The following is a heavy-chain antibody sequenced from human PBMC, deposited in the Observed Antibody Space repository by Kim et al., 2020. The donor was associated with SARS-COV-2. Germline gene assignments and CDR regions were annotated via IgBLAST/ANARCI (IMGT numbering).Heavy chain of an antibody. D-gene: IGHD2-8*01. J-gene: IGHJ4*02. V-gene: IGHV3-23*01. CDR2: ISVSGGST. Sequence: GGSLRLSCAASGFTFSSYAMSWVRQAPGKGLEWVSAISVSGGSTYYADSVKGRFTISRDNSKNTLYLQMNSLRAEDTAVYYCAKTSTRNGVFDYWGQGTLVTVAS. CDR1: GFTFSSYA. CDR3: AKTSTRNGVFDY.